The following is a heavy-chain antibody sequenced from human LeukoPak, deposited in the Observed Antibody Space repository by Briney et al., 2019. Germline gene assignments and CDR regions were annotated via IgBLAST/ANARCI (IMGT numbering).Heavy chain of an antibody. Sequence: SETLSLTCADYGGSFSGYYWSWIRQPPGKGLEWIGEINHSGSTNYNPSLKSRVTISVDTSKNQFSLKLSSVTAADTAVYYCARGRGPRVPAAIDYWGQGTLVTVPS. CDR1: GGSFSGYY. CDR2: INHSGST. J-gene: IGHJ4*02. D-gene: IGHD2-2*01. V-gene: IGHV4-34*01. CDR3: ARGRGPRVPAAIDY.